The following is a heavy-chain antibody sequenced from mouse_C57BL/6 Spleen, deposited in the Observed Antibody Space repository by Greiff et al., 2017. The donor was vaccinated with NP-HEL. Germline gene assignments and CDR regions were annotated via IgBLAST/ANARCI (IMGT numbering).Heavy chain of an antibody. V-gene: IGHV1-55*01. CDR3: ARSPPGVRYFDY. J-gene: IGHJ2*01. Sequence: QVQLKQPGAELVKPGASVKMSCKASGYTFTSYWITWVKQRPGQGLEWIGDIYPGSGSTNYNEKFKSKATLTVDTSSSTAYMQLSSLTSEDSAVYYCARSPPGVRYFDYWGQGTTLTVSS. CDR1: GYTFTSYW. CDR2: IYPGSGST. D-gene: IGHD2-14*01.